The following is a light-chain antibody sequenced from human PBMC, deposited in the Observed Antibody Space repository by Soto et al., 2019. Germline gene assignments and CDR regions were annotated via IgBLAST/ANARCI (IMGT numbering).Light chain of an antibody. V-gene: IGKV3-20*01. CDR2: RAS. CDR3: QQYGGSPYT. J-gene: IGKJ2*01. Sequence: EIVVPQSPGTLSLSPGERTTLSCRASQSVSSSLLAWYQQKPGQAPRLLIYRASSRATGTPDRFSGSGSGTDFTLTISRLEPEGFAVYYWQQYGGSPYTFGQGTKVESK. CDR1: QSVSSSL.